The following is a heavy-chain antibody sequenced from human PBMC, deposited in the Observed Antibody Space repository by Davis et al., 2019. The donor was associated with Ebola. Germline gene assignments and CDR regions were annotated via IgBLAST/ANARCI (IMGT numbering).Heavy chain of an antibody. Sequence: PGGSLRLSCAASGITVSANHMSWVRQAPGKGLEWVSIIYSGGRTSYSDSVKGRFTISRDSSKNTLFLHMDSLRGEDTAVYFCARSPGSDLDFQQWGQGTRVIVSS. J-gene: IGHJ1*01. V-gene: IGHV3-53*01. CDR3: ARSPGSDLDFQQ. CDR1: GITVSANH. CDR2: IYSGGRT. D-gene: IGHD3-10*01.